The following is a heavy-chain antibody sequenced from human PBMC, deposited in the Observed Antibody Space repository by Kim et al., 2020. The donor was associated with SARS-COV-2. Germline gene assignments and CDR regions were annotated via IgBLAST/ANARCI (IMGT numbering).Heavy chain of an antibody. CDR2: ISAYNGNT. V-gene: IGHV1-18*01. CDR3: ARDDPDYYDSSGYPNPFDY. J-gene: IGHJ4*02. D-gene: IGHD3-22*01. Sequence: ASVKVSCKASGYTFTSYGISWVRQAPGQGLEWMGWISAYNGNTNYAQKLQGRVTMTTDTSTSTAYMELRSLRSDDTAVYYCARDDPDYYDSSGYPNPFDYWGQGTLVTVSS. CDR1: GYTFTSYG.